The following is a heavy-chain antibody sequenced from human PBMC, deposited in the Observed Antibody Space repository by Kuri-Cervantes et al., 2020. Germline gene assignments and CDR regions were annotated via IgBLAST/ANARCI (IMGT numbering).Heavy chain of an antibody. J-gene: IGHJ4*02. V-gene: IGHV3-30*01. Sequence: GGSLRLSCAASGFTFSSYAMHWVRQAPGKGLEWVAVISYDGSNKCYADSVKGRFTISRDNSKNTLYLQMNSLRVEDTALYYCRGSGNYDYWGQGTLVTVSS. CDR2: ISYDGSNK. CDR3: RGSGNYDY. CDR1: GFTFSSYA. D-gene: IGHD3-10*01.